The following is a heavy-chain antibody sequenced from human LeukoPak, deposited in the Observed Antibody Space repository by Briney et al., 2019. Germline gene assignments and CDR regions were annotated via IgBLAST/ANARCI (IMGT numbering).Heavy chain of an antibody. CDR3: ARSIVVIPGYYYYMDV. D-gene: IGHD2-2*01. CDR2: IYPSDSDT. Sequence: GESLKISCKGSGYSFTNYWIGWVRQMPGQGLEWMGVIYPSDSDTRYSPSFQGQVTISADKSISTAYLQWSSLKASDTAMYYCARSIVVIPGYYYYMDVWGKGTTVTVSS. J-gene: IGHJ6*03. CDR1: GYSFTNYW. V-gene: IGHV5-51*01.